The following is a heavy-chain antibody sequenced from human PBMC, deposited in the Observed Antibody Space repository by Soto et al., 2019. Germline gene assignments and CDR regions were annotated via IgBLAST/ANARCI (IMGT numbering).Heavy chain of an antibody. CDR2: IRSTGTNI. V-gene: IGHV3-48*03. CDR3: AAGCCGHDPSYFDY. CDR1: GFTFSNFE. Sequence: GGSLRLSCVASGFTFSNFEMSWVRQAPGKGLEWVASIRSTGTNIFYADSVKGRFTMSRDNGKNSLFLHMNSLRTEDTALYYCAAGCCGHDPSYFDYWGQGTLVTVSS. D-gene: IGHD5-12*01. J-gene: IGHJ4*02.